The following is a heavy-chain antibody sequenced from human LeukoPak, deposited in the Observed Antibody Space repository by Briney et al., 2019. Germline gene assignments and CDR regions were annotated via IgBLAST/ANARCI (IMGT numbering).Heavy chain of an antibody. D-gene: IGHD6-19*01. J-gene: IGHJ3*02. CDR2: INPDSGVT. CDR1: GYTFTGYY. CDR3: ARFGLGKHIEVAGIPFDI. V-gene: IGHV1-2*02. Sequence: ASVKVSCKASGYTFTGYYIHWVRQAPGQGLEWMGWINPDSGVTNYAQKFQGRVTMTRDTSTSTAYMELRSLRSDDTAVYYCARFGLGKHIEVAGIPFDIWGQGTMVTVSS.